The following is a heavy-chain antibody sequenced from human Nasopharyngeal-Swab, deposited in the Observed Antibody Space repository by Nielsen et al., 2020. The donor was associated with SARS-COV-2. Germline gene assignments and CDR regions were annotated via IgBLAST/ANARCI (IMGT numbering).Heavy chain of an antibody. J-gene: IGHJ6*03. CDR2: VYHSGST. D-gene: IGHD1-1*01. CDR3: GRHGAGTGGNRVYYYYYVNV. V-gene: IGHV4-38-2*01. CDR1: GYSISSDNY. Sequence: SETLSLTCAVSGYSISSDNYWAWIRQSSGKGLGWIGSVYHSGSTYYNPSLKSRATISVDTSNNQFSLKLTSVTAADTAVYYCGRHGAGTGGNRVYYYYYVNVWGKGTTVTVSS.